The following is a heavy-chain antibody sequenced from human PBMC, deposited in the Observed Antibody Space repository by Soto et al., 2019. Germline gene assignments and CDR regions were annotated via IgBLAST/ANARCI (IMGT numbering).Heavy chain of an antibody. D-gene: IGHD6-13*01. CDR1: GFTFSSDV. V-gene: IGHV3-23*01. CDR2: ISGSGDNT. Sequence: PGGSLRLSCAASGFTFSSDVMYWVRQAPGKGLEWISAISGSGDNTYYADSVKGRFAISRDNSKNTLYLLMNSLRADDTAVYYCAKLGVRIATAGTDYWGQGTLVTVSS. J-gene: IGHJ4*01. CDR3: AKLGVRIATAGTDY.